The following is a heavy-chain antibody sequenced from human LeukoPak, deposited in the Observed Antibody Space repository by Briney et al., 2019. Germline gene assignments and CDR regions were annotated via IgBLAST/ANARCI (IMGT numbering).Heavy chain of an antibody. V-gene: IGHV3-21*01. CDR1: GGSFSGYY. CDR2: ISSSSSYI. J-gene: IGHJ4*02. CDR3: ARAPGDIAARPLEPADY. Sequence: PSETLSLTCAVYGGSFSGYYWSWIRQPPGKGLEWVSSISSSSSYIYYADSVKGRFTISRDNAKNSLYLQMNSLRAEDTAVHYRARAPGDIAARPLEPADYWGQGTLVTVSS. D-gene: IGHD6-6*01.